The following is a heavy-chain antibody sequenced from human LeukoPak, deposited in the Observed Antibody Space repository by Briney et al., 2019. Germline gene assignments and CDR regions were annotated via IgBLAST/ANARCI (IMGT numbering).Heavy chain of an antibody. J-gene: IGHJ6*02. CDR1: GGSISSYY. CDR2: IYYTGST. Sequence: SETLSLTCTVSGGSISSYYWNWIRQPPGKGLEWIGYIYYTGSTNYNPSLKSRVTISVDTSKNQFSLKLNSVTATDTAVYYCARSGTSRYYFYGMDVWGQGTTVTVSS. D-gene: IGHD1/OR15-1a*01. CDR3: ARSGTSRYYFYGMDV. V-gene: IGHV4-59*08.